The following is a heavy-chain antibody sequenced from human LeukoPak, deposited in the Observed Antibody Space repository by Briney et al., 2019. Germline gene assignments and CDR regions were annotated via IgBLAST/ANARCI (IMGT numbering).Heavy chain of an antibody. J-gene: IGHJ4*02. CDR3: ASTNTFDY. Sequence: PGGSLRLSCAASGFTFDDYGMSWVRQAPGKGLEYVSAISSNGDNTYYANSVKGRFTISRDNSKNKLYLQMSNLRAEDTAMYYCASTNTFDYWGQGVLVTVSS. CDR1: GFTFDDYG. V-gene: IGHV3-64*01. D-gene: IGHD5-12*01. CDR2: ISSNGDNT.